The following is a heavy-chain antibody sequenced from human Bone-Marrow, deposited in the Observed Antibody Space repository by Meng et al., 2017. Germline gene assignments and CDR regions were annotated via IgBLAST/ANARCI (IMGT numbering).Heavy chain of an antibody. CDR1: GGYFSGYY. V-gene: IGHV4-34*01. CDR2: IHHSGST. J-gene: IGHJ1*01. CDR3: ARSYCGGDCTFQH. D-gene: IGHD2-21*02. Sequence: SETLSLTCAVYGGYFSGYYWSWIRHPPGKGLEWIGEIHHSGSTNYNPSLKSRVTISVDTSKNQFSRKLSSVTAADMAVYYCARSYCGGDCTFQHWGQGTLVTVSS.